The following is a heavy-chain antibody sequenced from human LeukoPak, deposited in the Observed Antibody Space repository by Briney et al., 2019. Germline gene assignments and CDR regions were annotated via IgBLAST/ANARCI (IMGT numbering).Heavy chain of an antibody. J-gene: IGHJ5*02. V-gene: IGHV3-74*01. Sequence: PGGSLRLSCAASGFTFSSYWMHWVRQGPGKGLVWVSRIYTDGRRTDYADSVKGRFTISRDNAKNTLYLQMNSLRAEDTAVYYCVRDGAGFDPWGQGTLVTVSS. CDR3: VRDGAGFDP. CDR1: GFTFSSYW. D-gene: IGHD3-16*01. CDR2: IYTDGRRT.